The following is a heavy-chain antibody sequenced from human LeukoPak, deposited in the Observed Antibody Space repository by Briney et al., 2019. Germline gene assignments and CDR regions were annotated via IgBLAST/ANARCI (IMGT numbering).Heavy chain of an antibody. CDR1: GGSISTYY. J-gene: IGHJ4*02. CDR2: IYYSGNT. CDR3: ARSLHISAPFDV. D-gene: IGHD2-21*01. Sequence: PSETLSLTCTVSGGSISTYYWGWIRQAPGKGLEWIGSIYYSGNTYHNSSLKSRVTISVDTSKNQFSLRLNSLTAADTAVYYCARSLHISAPFDVWGQGTLVTVSS. V-gene: IGHV4-39*01.